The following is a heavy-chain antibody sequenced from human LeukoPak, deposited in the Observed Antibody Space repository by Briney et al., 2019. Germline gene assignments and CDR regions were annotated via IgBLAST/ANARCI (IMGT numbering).Heavy chain of an antibody. CDR3: ARVWQRQDFDYGDSRGHFDY. Sequence: ASVKVSCKASGYTFTSYDINWVRQATGQGLEWMGWMNPNSGNTGYAQKFQGRVTMTRNTSISTAYMELSSLRSEDTAVYYCARVWQRQDFDYGDSRGHFDYWGQGTLVTISS. CDR2: MNPNSGNT. D-gene: IGHD4-17*01. V-gene: IGHV1-8*01. J-gene: IGHJ4*02. CDR1: GYTFTSYD.